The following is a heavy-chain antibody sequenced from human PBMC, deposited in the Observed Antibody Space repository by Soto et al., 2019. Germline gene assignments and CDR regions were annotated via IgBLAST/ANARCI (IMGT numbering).Heavy chain of an antibody. J-gene: IGHJ4*02. CDR1: GFTFSSYG. V-gene: IGHV3-30*18. CDR2: ISYDGSNK. CDR3: AKVKTGGYSYGPFDY. Sequence: PGGSLRLSCAGSGFTFSSYGMHWVRQAPGKGLEWVAVISYDGSNKYYADSVKGRFTISRDNSKNTLYLQMNSLRAEDTAVYYCAKVKTGGYSYGPFDYWGQGTLVTVSS. D-gene: IGHD5-18*01.